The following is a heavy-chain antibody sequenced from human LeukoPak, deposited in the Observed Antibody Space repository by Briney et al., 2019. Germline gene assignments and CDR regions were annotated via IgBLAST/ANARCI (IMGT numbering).Heavy chain of an antibody. D-gene: IGHD6-19*01. CDR3: ARGAPYSSGWYYGY. CDR2: MNPNSGNT. J-gene: IGHJ4*02. Sequence: ASVRVSCKASGYTFTSYDINWVRQATGQGLEWMGWMNPNSGNTGYAQKVQGRVTMTRNTSISTAYMELSSLRSEDTAVYYCARGAPYSSGWYYGYWGQGTLVTVSS. CDR1: GYTFTSYD. V-gene: IGHV1-8*01.